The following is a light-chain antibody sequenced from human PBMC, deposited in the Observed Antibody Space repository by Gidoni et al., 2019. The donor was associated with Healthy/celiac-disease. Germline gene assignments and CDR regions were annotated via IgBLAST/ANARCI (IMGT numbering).Light chain of an antibody. CDR3: MQALQTPLT. Sequence: DIVMTQSLLSLPVTPGEPASISCRSSHSHLHRNGYNYLDWYLQKPGQSPQLLIYLGSNRASGVPDRFSGSGSGTDFTLKISRVEAEDVGVYYCMQALQTPLTFGGXTKVEIK. J-gene: IGKJ4*01. CDR2: LGS. CDR1: HSHLHRNGYNY. V-gene: IGKV2-28*01.